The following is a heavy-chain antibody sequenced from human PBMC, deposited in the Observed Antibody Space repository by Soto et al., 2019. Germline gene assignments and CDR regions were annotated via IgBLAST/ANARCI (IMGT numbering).Heavy chain of an antibody. CDR2: ISYDGSNK. CDR1: GFTFSSYA. D-gene: IGHD3-16*01. Sequence: QVQLVESGGGVVQPGRSLRLSCAASGFTFSSYAMHWVRQAPGKGLEWVAVISYDGSNKYYADSVKGRFTISRDNSKNTLYLKMNSLRAEDTAVYYCARETVGGGFDYWGQGTLVTVSS. V-gene: IGHV3-30-3*01. CDR3: ARETVGGGFDY. J-gene: IGHJ4*02.